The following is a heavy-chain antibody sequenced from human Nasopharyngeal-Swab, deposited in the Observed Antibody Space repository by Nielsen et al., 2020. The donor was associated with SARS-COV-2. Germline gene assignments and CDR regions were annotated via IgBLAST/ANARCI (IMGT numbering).Heavy chain of an antibody. CDR3: ARDYYGSGKEWFDP. CDR2: IWYDGSNK. Sequence: VRQAPGKGLEWVAVIWYDGSNKYYADSVKGRFTISRDNSKNTLYLQMNSLRAEDTAVYYCARDYYGSGKEWFDPWGQGTLVTVSS. V-gene: IGHV3-33*01. J-gene: IGHJ5*02. D-gene: IGHD3-10*01.